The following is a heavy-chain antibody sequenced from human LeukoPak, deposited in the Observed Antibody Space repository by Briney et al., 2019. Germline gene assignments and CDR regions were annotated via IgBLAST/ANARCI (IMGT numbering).Heavy chain of an antibody. CDR2: IRYDGSNK. Sequence: PGGSLRLSCVASGFTFSYNGMHWVRQAPGKGLEWVAFIRYDGSNKYYADSVKDRFTISRDNSKNTLYLQMNSLRDEDTAVYYCAIPNYVWGSYRPFDYWGQGTLVTVSS. D-gene: IGHD3-16*02. CDR1: GFTFSYNG. J-gene: IGHJ4*02. CDR3: AIPNYVWGSYRPFDY. V-gene: IGHV3-30*02.